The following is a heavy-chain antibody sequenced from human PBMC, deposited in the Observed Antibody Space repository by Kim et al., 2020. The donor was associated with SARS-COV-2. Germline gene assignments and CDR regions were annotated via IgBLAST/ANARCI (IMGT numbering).Heavy chain of an antibody. D-gene: IGHD5-12*01. CDR2: IWYDGSNK. CDR1: GFTFSSYG. J-gene: IGHJ4*02. V-gene: IGHV3-33*06. Sequence: GVSLRLSCAASGFTFSSYGMHWVRQAPGKGLEWVAVIWYDGSNKYYADSVKGRFTISRDNSKNTLYLQMNSLRAEDTAVYYCAKDISAVATIDGSSGGGDYWGQGTLVTVSS. CDR3: AKDISAVATIDGSSGGGDY.